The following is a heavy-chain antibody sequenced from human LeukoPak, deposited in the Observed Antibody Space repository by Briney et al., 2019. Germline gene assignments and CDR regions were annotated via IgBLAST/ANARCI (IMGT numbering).Heavy chain of an antibody. CDR2: IRGGGGSA. D-gene: IGHD5-24*01. CDR1: GFTFSAYA. V-gene: IGHV3-23*01. CDR3: ARGPRWLQDYFNY. Sequence: GGSLRLSCTASGFTFSAYAMMWVRQAPGKGPEWVSAIRGGGGSAFYADSVKGRFTISRDNSKYTLFLQMNSLRAEDTAVYYCARGPRWLQDYFNYWGQGTLVTVSS. J-gene: IGHJ4*02.